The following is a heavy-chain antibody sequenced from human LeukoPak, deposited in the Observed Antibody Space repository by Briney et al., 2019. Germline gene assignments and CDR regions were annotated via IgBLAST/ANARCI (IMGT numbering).Heavy chain of an antibody. V-gene: IGHV3-23*01. D-gene: IGHD6-19*01. CDR2: IEANGGGT. Sequence: GGPLRLSCAASGFTFIIYTVSWLRQAPGKGLEWVSVIEANGGGTRYADSVRDRFTISRDDSENILFLQMHSLRGDDTAVYHCAREQFRASGYTSGLWDSWGPGTLVPVSS. CDR1: GFTFIIYT. J-gene: IGHJ4*02. CDR3: AREQFRASGYTSGLWDS.